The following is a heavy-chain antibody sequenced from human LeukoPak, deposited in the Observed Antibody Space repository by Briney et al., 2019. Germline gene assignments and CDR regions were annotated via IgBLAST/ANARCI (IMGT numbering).Heavy chain of an antibody. V-gene: IGHV3-7*01. J-gene: IGHJ3*02. CDR2: INQDGGDK. CDR1: GFALSSYW. Sequence: GGSLRLSCVASGFALSSYWMSWVRLAPGKGLEWVANINQDGGDKYYVDSVKGRFTISRDNAKNSLYLQMNSLRAEDTAVYYCARGFYDFWSGYYNAFDIWGQGTMVTVSS. D-gene: IGHD3-3*01. CDR3: ARGFYDFWSGYYNAFDI.